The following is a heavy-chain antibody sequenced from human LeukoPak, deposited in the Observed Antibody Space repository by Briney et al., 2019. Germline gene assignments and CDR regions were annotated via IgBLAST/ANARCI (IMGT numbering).Heavy chain of an antibody. V-gene: IGHV3-23*01. Sequence: GGSLRLSCVASGFSFNNYAMNWVRQAPGKGLEWVSLIIGSSGSTFYADSVKGRFSISRDKSKNTLYLQMNSLRAEDTAVYYCAKGAYDYIEIAYFDYWGQGSLVTVSS. CDR2: IIGSSGST. CDR1: GFSFNNYA. D-gene: IGHD5-12*01. CDR3: AKGAYDYIEIAYFDY. J-gene: IGHJ4*02.